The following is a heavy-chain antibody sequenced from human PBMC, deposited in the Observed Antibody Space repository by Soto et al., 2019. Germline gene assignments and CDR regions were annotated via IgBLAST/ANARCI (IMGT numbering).Heavy chain of an antibody. Sequence: SETLSLTCTVSGGSISSGGYYWSWIRQHPGKGLEWIGYIYYSGSTYYNPSLKSRVSISVDTSKNQFSLKLSSVTAADTAVYYCARVGGFGATTIDYWGQGTLVTVSS. CDR3: ARVGGFGATTIDY. D-gene: IGHD3-10*01. CDR2: IYYSGST. J-gene: IGHJ4*02. V-gene: IGHV4-30-4*08. CDR1: GGSISSGGYY.